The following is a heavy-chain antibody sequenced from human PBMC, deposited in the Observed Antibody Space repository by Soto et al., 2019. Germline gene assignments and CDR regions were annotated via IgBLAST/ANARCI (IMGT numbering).Heavy chain of an antibody. V-gene: IGHV3-33*01. CDR1: GFTFSSYG. J-gene: IGHJ4*02. Sequence: GGSLRLSCAASGFTFSSYGIHWVRQAPGKGLEWVAVIWYDGSNKYYADSVKGRFTISRDNSKNTLYLQMNSLRAEDTAVYYCAREEGYCSSTSCLGPYWGQGTLVTVSS. CDR3: AREEGYCSSTSCLGPY. CDR2: IWYDGSNK. D-gene: IGHD2-2*01.